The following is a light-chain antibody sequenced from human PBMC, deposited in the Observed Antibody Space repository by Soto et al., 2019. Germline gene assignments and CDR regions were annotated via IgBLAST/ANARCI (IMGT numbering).Light chain of an antibody. CDR2: AAS. Sequence: DIQMTQSPSSLSASVGDRVTITCRASQSINSYLNWYQQKPGKAPQLRIYAASSLQSGVPSRFSGSGSCTAFTLTISSLQPEDFATYVGQQSYTTPWTCGQGTKVEVK. CDR3: QQSYTTPWT. V-gene: IGKV1-39*01. J-gene: IGKJ1*01. CDR1: QSINSY.